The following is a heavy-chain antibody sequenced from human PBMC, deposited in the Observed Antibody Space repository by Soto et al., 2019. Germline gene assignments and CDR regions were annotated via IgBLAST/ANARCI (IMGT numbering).Heavy chain of an antibody. D-gene: IGHD6-19*01. CDR2: SSGYSGST. CDR3: ATFYSSGWPRVHLAT. V-gene: IGHV1-18*01. Sequence: QVQLVQSGAEVKKPGASVKVSCKASDYTFTRNGISWVRQAPGQGLEWIGWSSGYSGSTNYAQKFQGRVTLASATPTSTPYMELRSRRSDDTAVYYCATFYSSGWPRVHLATGGKGTRVTVSS. J-gene: IGHJ4*02. CDR1: DYTFTRNG.